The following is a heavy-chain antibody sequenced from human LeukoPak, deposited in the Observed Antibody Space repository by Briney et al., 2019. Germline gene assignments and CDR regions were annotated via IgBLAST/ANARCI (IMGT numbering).Heavy chain of an antibody. CDR3: ARGGTSYGFIFPFDY. Sequence: PSETLSLTCTVSGGSISSYYWSWIRQPPGKGLEWIGYIYYSGSTNYNPSLKSRVTISVDTSKNQFSLKLSSVTAADTAVYYCARGGTSYGFIFPFDYWGQGTLVTVSS. J-gene: IGHJ4*02. CDR1: GGSISSYY. CDR2: IYYSGST. D-gene: IGHD5-18*01. V-gene: IGHV4-59*01.